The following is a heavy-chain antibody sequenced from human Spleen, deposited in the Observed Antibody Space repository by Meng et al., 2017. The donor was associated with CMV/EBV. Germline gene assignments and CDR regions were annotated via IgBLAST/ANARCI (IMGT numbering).Heavy chain of an antibody. CDR1: GGSFSGFS. V-gene: IGHV4-34*01. CDR2: INHSGTT. Sequence: SETLSLTCAVYGGSFSGFSWNWIRQSPGKGLEWIGEINHSGTTNYNPSLKSRVTISVDTSKNQFSLKLTSVTAADTAVYYCARGLRHSSSWFDHWGQGTLVTVSS. D-gene: IGHD6-13*01. CDR3: ARGLRHSSSWFDH. J-gene: IGHJ5*02.